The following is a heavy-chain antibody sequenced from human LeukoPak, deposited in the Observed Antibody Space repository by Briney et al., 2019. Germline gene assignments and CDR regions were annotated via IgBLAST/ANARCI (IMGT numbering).Heavy chain of an antibody. CDR2: IYTSGST. CDR1: GGSISSYY. CDR3: ARDWSVAYYDSSGYYGNWFDP. D-gene: IGHD3-22*01. V-gene: IGHV4-4*07. Sequence: PSETLSLTCTVSGGSISSYYWSWIRQPAGKGLEWIGRIYTSGSTNYNPSLKSRVTMSVDTSKNQFSLKLSSVTAADTAVYYCARDWSVAYYDSSGYYGNWFDPWGQGTLVTVSS. J-gene: IGHJ5*02.